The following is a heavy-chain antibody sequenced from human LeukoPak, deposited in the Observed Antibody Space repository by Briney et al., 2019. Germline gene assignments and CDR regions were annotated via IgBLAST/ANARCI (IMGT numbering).Heavy chain of an antibody. D-gene: IGHD6-19*01. CDR2: MNPNSGNT. V-gene: IGHV1-8*01. Sequence: ASVKVSCKTSGYTFTSYDIDWVRQATGQGLEWMGWMNPNSGNTGYAQKFQGRVTMTRNTSIITAYMELSSLRSEDTAVYYCARAVVAVAGFHDYWGQGTLVTVSS. CDR1: GYTFTSYD. J-gene: IGHJ4*02. CDR3: ARAVVAVAGFHDY.